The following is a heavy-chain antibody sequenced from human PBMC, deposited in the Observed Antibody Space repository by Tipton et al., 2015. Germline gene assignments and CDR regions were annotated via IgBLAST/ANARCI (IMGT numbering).Heavy chain of an antibody. V-gene: IGHV1-18*01. CDR2: ISAYNGHT. CDR1: GYTFTNYG. Sequence: VQLVQSGPEVKEPGASVKVSCKASGYTFTNYGITWVRQAPGQGLEWMGWISAYNGHTNYAQKLQGRVTMTTDTSTSTVYMELTSLRSDDSAVYFCARDLAAETTDAFDIWGQGTVVTVSS. D-gene: IGHD4-11*01. CDR3: ARDLAAETTDAFDI. J-gene: IGHJ3*02.